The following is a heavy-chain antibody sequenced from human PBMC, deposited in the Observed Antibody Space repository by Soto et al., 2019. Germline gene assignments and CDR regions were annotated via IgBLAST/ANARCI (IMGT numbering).Heavy chain of an antibody. CDR2: ISGSGGST. J-gene: IGHJ4*02. D-gene: IGHD6-19*01. Sequence: GGSLSLSCAASGFTFSSYAMSWVRQAPGKGLEWVSAISGSGGSTYYADSVKGRFTISRDNSKNTLYLQMNSLRVEDTAVYYCAKDRGDSSGWPVDYWGQGTLVTVSS. V-gene: IGHV3-23*01. CDR1: GFTFSSYA. CDR3: AKDRGDSSGWPVDY.